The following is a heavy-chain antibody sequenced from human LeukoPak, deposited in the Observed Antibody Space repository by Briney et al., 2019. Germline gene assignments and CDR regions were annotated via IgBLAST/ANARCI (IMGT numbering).Heavy chain of an antibody. J-gene: IGHJ6*02. CDR2: ISYDGSNK. Sequence: GGSLRLSCAASGFTFSSYAMHWVRQAPGKGLEWAAVISYDGSNKYYADSVKGRFTISRDNSKNTLYLQMNSLRAEDTAVYYCARDWYSSSWWARGYYYYYGMDVWGQGTTVTVSS. V-gene: IGHV3-30-3*01. CDR1: GFTFSSYA. CDR3: ARDWYSSSWWARGYYYYYGMDV. D-gene: IGHD6-13*01.